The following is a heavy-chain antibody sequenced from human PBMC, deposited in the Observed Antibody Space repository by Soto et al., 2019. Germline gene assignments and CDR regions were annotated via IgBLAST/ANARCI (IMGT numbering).Heavy chain of an antibody. J-gene: IGHJ4*02. D-gene: IGHD6-13*01. Sequence: PGGSLRLSCAASGFTFDDYAMHWVRQAPGKGLEWVSGISWNSGSIGYADSVKGRFTISRDNAKNSLCLQMNSLRAEDTALYYCAKAVAAKIDDFDIWGQGSLVTVSS. CDR2: ISWNSGSI. CDR3: AKAVAAKIDDFDI. V-gene: IGHV3-9*01. CDR1: GFTFDDYA.